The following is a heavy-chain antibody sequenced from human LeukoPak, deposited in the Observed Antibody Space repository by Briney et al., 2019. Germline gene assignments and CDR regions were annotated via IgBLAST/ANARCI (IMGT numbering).Heavy chain of an antibody. V-gene: IGHV5-51*01. CDR3: AREAVAASKGYGMDV. CDR2: IYPANSDT. CDR1: GYSFTSYW. D-gene: IGHD6-19*01. Sequence: GESLKISCKGSGYSFTSYWIAWVRQMPGKGLEWMGIIYPANSDTSYSPSFQGQVTISADKSISTAYLQWSSLKASDTGMYYCAREAVAASKGYGMDVWGHGTTVTVSS. J-gene: IGHJ6*02.